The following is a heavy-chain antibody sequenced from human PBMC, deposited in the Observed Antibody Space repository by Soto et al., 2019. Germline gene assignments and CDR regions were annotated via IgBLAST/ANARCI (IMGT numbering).Heavy chain of an antibody. V-gene: IGHV3-23*01. CDR2: ISGSGDDT. Sequence: QLLESGGGFVQPGGSLRLSCVASGFTFSNFAMAWVRQAPGAGLEWVSAISGSGDDTFYADSMKGRFTISRDNSKDTLYLQINSLRAEDTAVYYCANPIPKTGTTFGFWGQGTLVTVSS. D-gene: IGHD1-1*01. CDR1: GFTFSNFA. CDR3: ANPIPKTGTTFGF. J-gene: IGHJ4*02.